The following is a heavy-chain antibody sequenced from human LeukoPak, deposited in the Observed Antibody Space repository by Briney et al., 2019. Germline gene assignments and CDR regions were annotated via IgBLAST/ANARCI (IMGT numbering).Heavy chain of an antibody. D-gene: IGHD1-1*01. CDR3: AKGFYNDAIFDY. CDR1: GFSFSSSW. CDR2: INGDGSAN. Sequence: GESLRLSCAGSGFSFSSSWMYWVRQAPGKGLEWVANINGDGSANHYVDSVRGRFTISRGNAKNSLYLQMNSLRAEDTAVFYCAKGFYNDAIFDYWGQGTLVTVSS. J-gene: IGHJ4*02. V-gene: IGHV3-7*01.